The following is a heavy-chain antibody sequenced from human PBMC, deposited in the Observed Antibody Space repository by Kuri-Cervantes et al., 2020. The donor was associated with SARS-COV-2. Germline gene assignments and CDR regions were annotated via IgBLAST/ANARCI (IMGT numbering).Heavy chain of an antibody. J-gene: IGHJ5*02. Sequence: GGSLRLSCTASRFTFNTYAMSWVRQAPGKGLEWVSAISGSGGSTYYADSVKGRFTISRDNSKNTLYLQMNSLRAEGTAVYYCAKDLGRPNWFDPWGQGTLVTVSS. CDR2: ISGSGGST. V-gene: IGHV3-23*01. CDR1: RFTFNTYA. CDR3: AKDLGRPNWFDP.